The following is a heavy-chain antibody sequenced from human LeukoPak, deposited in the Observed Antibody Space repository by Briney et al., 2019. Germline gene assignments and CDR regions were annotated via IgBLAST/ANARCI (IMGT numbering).Heavy chain of an antibody. J-gene: IGHJ4*02. CDR2: IYYSGST. D-gene: IGHD3-22*01. CDR1: GGSISSGDYY. V-gene: IGHV4-30-4*01. Sequence: SETLSLTCTVSGGSISSGDYYWSWIRQPPGKGLEWIGCIYYSGSTYYNPSLKSRVTISVDTSKNQFSLKLSSVTAADTAVYYCARDWKIGDYYDSSGYVGGQGTLVTVSS. CDR3: ARDWKIGDYYDSSGYV.